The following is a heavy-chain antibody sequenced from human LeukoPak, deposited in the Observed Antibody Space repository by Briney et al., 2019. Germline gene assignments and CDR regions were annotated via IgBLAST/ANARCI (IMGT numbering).Heavy chain of an antibody. V-gene: IGHV3-23*01. CDR3: AKDRFYYGSGSYYPSDY. CDR1: GFTFSSYA. Sequence: GGSLRLSCAASGFTFSSYAMSWVRQAPGKGLEWVSAISGSGGSTYYADSVKGRFTISRDNSKNTLYLQMNSLRAEDTAVYYCAKDRFYYGSGSYYPSDYWGQGTLVTVSS. J-gene: IGHJ4*02. D-gene: IGHD3-10*01. CDR2: ISGSGGST.